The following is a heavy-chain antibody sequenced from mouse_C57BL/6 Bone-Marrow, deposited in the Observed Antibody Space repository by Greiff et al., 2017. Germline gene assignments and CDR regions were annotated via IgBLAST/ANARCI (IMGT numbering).Heavy chain of an antibody. J-gene: IGHJ1*03. V-gene: IGHV5-6*01. CDR3: ARQGDYGSRHWYFDV. CDR1: GFTFSSYG. Sequence: EVKLVESGGDLVKPGGSLKLSCAASGFTFSSYGMSWVRQTPDKRLEWVATISSGGSYTYYPDSVKGRFTISRDNAKNTLYLQMSSLKSEDTAMYYCARQGDYGSRHWYFDVWGTGTTVTVSS. CDR2: ISSGGSYT. D-gene: IGHD1-1*01.